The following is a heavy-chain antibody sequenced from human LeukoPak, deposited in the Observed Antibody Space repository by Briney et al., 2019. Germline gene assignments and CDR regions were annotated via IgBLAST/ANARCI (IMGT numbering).Heavy chain of an antibody. CDR3: ARAPLRRVGKGLQVAFDI. Sequence: SGTLSLTCTVSGGSISSNSYYWGWIRQPPGKGLEWIGSIYYSGSTSYNPSLKGRVTISVDRSKNQFSLNLSSVTAADTAVYYCARAPLRRVGKGLQVAFDIWGQGTMVTVSS. CDR2: IYYSGST. CDR1: GGSISSNSYY. J-gene: IGHJ3*02. D-gene: IGHD7-27*01. V-gene: IGHV4-39*07.